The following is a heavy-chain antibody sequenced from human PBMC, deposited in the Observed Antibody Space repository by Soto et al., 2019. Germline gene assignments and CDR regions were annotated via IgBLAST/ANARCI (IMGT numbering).Heavy chain of an antibody. Sequence: PGGSLRLSCAAYGFIFTDYAMNWVRQAPGKGLEWVSYISTSSNTKYYADSVEGRFTISRVNAKKSLYLQMNSLRVEDTAVYYCAKGWCDSWGQGTLVTVSS. CDR3: AKGWCDS. V-gene: IGHV3-48*01. CDR1: GFIFTDYA. J-gene: IGHJ5*01. CDR2: ISTSSNTK.